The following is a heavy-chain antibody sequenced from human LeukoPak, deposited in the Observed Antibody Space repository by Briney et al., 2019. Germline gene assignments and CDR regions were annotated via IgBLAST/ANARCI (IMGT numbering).Heavy chain of an antibody. J-gene: IGHJ3*02. CDR2: INPNSGGT. V-gene: IGHV1-2*02. CDR3: ARARYCSGGSCYFRADAFDI. Sequence: ASVKVSCKASGYTFTGYYMHWVRQAPGQGLEWMGWINPNSGGTNYAQKFQGRVTMTRDTSISTAYMELSRLRSDDTAVYYCARARYCSGGSCYFRADAFDIWGQGTMVTVSS. D-gene: IGHD2-15*01. CDR1: GYTFTGYY.